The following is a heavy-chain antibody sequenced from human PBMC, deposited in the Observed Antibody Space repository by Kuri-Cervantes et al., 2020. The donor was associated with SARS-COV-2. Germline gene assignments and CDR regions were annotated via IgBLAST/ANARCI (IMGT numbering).Heavy chain of an antibody. V-gene: IGHV4-59*10. CDR2: IYTSGST. D-gene: IGHD3-3*01. Sequence: SETLSLTCAVYDGSFSGYNWSWIRQPAGKGLEWIGRIYTSGSTNYNPSLKSPVTISVDTSKNQFSLKLSSVTAADTAVYYCARGTYDFWSGSMGHFDYWGQGTLVTVSS. CDR3: ARGTYDFWSGSMGHFDY. J-gene: IGHJ4*02. CDR1: DGSFSGYN.